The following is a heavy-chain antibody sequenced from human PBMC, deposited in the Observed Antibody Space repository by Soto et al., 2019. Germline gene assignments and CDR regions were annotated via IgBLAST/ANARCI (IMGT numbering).Heavy chain of an antibody. CDR1: GGSISSYY. V-gene: IGHV4-59*01. CDR2: IYYSGST. J-gene: IGHJ5*01. Sequence: PSETLSLTCTVSGGSISSYYWSWIRQPPGKGLEWIGYIYYSGSTNYNPSLKSRVTISVDTSKNQFSLKLSSVTAADTAVYYCAREAGGYDFWSGYYFVFDSWGQGTLVTVSS. CDR3: AREAGGYDFWSGYYFVFDS. D-gene: IGHD3-3*01.